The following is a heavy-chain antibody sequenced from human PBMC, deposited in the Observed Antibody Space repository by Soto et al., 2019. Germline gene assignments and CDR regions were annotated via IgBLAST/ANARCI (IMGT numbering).Heavy chain of an antibody. V-gene: IGHV3-23*01. CDR2: ISGSGGST. CDR3: AKLGSKYYYYYGMDV. J-gene: IGHJ6*02. CDR1: GFTFSSYA. D-gene: IGHD3-16*01. Sequence: EVQLLESGGGLVQPGGSLRLSCAASGFTFSSYAMSWVRQAPGKGLEWVSAISGSGGSTYYADSVKGRFTISRDNSSNTLYLQMNSLRAEDTAVYYCAKLGSKYYYYYGMDVWGQGTTVTVSS.